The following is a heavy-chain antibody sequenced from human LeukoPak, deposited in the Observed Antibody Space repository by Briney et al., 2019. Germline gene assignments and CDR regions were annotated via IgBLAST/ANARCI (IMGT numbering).Heavy chain of an antibody. CDR1: GFTFDDYG. J-gene: IGHJ5*02. V-gene: IGHV3-20*04. CDR2: INWNGGST. D-gene: IGHD3-9*01. CDR3: ARDVDRRDDP. Sequence: GGSLRLSCAASGFTFDDYGMSWVRQAPGKGLEWVSGINWNGGSTGYADSVKGRFTISRDNAKNLLFLQMNNLRAEDTAVYYCARDVDRRDDPWGQGILVTVSS.